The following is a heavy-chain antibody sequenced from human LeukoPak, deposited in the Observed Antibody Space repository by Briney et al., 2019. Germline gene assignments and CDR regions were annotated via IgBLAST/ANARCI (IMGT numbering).Heavy chain of an antibody. Sequence: ASVKVSCKASGYTFPSYGLSCVRQAPGQGLEWMGWITPYNGNTNSAQKFQGRVTLTTDTSTSTAYMELRSLTSDDTAVYYCARDDSSGYDYPNQLMSFDYWGQGTPVTVSS. CDR3: ARDDSSGYDYPNQLMSFDY. CDR1: GYTFPSYG. J-gene: IGHJ4*02. D-gene: IGHD3-22*01. CDR2: ITPYNGNT. V-gene: IGHV1-18*01.